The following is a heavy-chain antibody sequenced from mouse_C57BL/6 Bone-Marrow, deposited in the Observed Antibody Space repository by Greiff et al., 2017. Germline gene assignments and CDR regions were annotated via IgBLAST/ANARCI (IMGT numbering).Heavy chain of an antibody. Sequence: VQLQQPGAELVKPGASVKMSCKASGYTFTSYWITWVKQRPGQGLEWIGRIDPNSGGTKYNEKFKSKATLTVDKPSSTAYMQLSSLTSEDSAVYYCARTGLRRVGYYAMDYWGQGTSVTVSS. V-gene: IGHV1-72*01. D-gene: IGHD2-4*01. J-gene: IGHJ4*01. CDR3: ARTGLRRVGYYAMDY. CDR1: GYTFTSYW. CDR2: IDPNSGGT.